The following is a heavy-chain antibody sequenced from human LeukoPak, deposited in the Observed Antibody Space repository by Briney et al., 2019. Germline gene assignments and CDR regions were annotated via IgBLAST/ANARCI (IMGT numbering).Heavy chain of an antibody. CDR3: ARSLYSNHAFDI. D-gene: IGHD6-13*01. CDR2: IYYSGST. J-gene: IGHJ3*02. Sequence: SETLSLTCTVSGGSISSSSNYWGWIRQPPGKGLEWIGSIYYSGSTYYNPSLKSRVTFSVDTSKNQFSLKLSSVTAADTAVYYCARSLYSNHAFDIWGQGTMVTVSS. CDR1: GGSISSSSNY. V-gene: IGHV4-39*01.